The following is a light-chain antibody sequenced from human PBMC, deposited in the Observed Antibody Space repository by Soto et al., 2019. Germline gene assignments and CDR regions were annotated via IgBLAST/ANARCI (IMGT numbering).Light chain of an antibody. CDR3: QQYGSSPS. CDR2: GAS. Sequence: IGLTQSPGALSLSPGERATLSCRASQSVSSSYLAWYQQKPGQAPRLLIYGASSRATGIPDRFSGSGSGTDFTLTISRLEPEDFAVYYCQQYGSSPSFGPGTKVDIK. V-gene: IGKV3-20*01. J-gene: IGKJ3*01. CDR1: QSVSSSY.